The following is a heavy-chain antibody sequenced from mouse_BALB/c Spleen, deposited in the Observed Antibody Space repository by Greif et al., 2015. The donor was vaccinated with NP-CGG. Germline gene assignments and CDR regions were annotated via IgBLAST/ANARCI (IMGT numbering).Heavy chain of an antibody. CDR1: GFNIKDTY. CDR2: IDPANGNT. D-gene: IGHD2-4*01. J-gene: IGHJ1*01. CDR3: ATYHYGWYFDV. Sequence: EVKLMESGAELVKPGASVKLSCTASGFNIKDTYMHWVKQRPEQGLEWIGRIDPANGNTKYDPKFQGKATITADTSSNTAYLQLSGMTSEDAAVYYCATYHYGWYFDVWGAGTTVTVSS. V-gene: IGHV14-3*02.